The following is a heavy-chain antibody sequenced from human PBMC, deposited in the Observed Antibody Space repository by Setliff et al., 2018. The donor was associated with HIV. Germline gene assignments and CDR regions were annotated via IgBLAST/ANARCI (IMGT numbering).Heavy chain of an antibody. CDR2: IWYDGTNQ. CDR3: ATRIQLCY. CDR1: RFTFSSFG. D-gene: IGHD5-18*01. Sequence: PGGSLRLSCAASRFTFSSFGMHWVRQAPGKGLEWVAAIWYDGTNQYYADSVKGRFTISRDNSKNTLYLQMNSLRAEDTAVYYCATRIQLCYWGQGTLVTVSS. V-gene: IGHV3-33*01. J-gene: IGHJ4*02.